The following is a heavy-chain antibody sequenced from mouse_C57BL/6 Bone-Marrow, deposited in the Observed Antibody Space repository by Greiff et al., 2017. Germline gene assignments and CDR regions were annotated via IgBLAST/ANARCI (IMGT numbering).Heavy chain of an antibody. CDR1: GYTFTSYG. Sequence: QVQLQQSGAELARPGASVKLSCKASGYTFTSYGISWVKQRTGQGLEWIGEIHPRSGNTYYNEKFKGKATLTADKSSSTAYMELRSLTSEDSAVYFCAREKIYYYGSSYGWFAYWGQGTLVTVSA. V-gene: IGHV1-81*01. J-gene: IGHJ3*01. CDR2: IHPRSGNT. CDR3: AREKIYYYGSSYGWFAY. D-gene: IGHD1-1*01.